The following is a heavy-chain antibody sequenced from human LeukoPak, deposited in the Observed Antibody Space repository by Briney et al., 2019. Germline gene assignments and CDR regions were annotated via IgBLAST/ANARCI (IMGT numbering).Heavy chain of an antibody. V-gene: IGHV4-30-2*01. D-gene: IGHD5-18*01. CDR1: GGSISSGGYS. Sequence: SETLSLTCAVSGGSISSGGYSWSWIRQPPGKGLEWIGYIYHSGSTYYNPSLKSRVTISVDRSKNQFSLKLSSVTAADTAVYYRARYSYGRTIDVYYYYGMDVWGQGTTVTVSS. CDR3: ARYSYGRTIDVYYYYGMDV. J-gene: IGHJ6*02. CDR2: IYHSGST.